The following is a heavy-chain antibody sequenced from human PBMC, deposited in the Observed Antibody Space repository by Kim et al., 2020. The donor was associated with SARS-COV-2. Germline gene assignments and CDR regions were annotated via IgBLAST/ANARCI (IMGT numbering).Heavy chain of an antibody. Sequence: GESLKISCKGSGYSFTSYWISWVRQMPGKGLEWMGRIDPSDSYTNYSPSFQGHVTISADKSISTAYLQWSSLKASDTAMYYCARRGYDSSGYYYYFDYWGQGTLVTVSS. CDR2: IDPSDSYT. CDR1: GYSFTSYW. CDR3: ARRGYDSSGYYYYFDY. J-gene: IGHJ4*02. V-gene: IGHV5-10-1*01. D-gene: IGHD3-22*01.